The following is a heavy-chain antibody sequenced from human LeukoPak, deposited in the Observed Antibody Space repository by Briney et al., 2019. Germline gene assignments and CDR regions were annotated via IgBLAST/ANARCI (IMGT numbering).Heavy chain of an antibody. V-gene: IGHV3-23*01. J-gene: IGHJ4*02. D-gene: IGHD5-18*01. CDR1: GFTFSTYA. Sequence: PGGSLRLSCAASGFTFSTYARSWVRQAPGKGLEWVSAISGDDGSTYYADSLKGRFTISRDNSKNTLYLQMNSLRAEDTAVYYCAKDISQGYTYGFIEQDFWGQGTPVTVSS. CDR3: AKDISQGYTYGFIEQDF. CDR2: ISGDDGST.